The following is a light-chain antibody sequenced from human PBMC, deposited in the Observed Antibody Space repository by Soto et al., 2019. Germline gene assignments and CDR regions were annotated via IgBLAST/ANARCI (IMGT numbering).Light chain of an antibody. CDR1: SGHSSYA. J-gene: IGLJ2*01. Sequence: QLVLTQSPSASASLGASVKFTCTLSSGHSSYAIAWHQQQPEKGPRYLKKLNSDGSHSKGDGIPDRFSGSSSGAERYLTISSLQSEDEADYYCQTWATGIVVFGGGTKLTVL. V-gene: IGLV4-69*01. CDR3: QTWATGIVV. CDR2: LNSDGSH.